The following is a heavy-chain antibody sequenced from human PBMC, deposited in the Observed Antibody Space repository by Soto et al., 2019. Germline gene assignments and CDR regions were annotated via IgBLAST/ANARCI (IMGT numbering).Heavy chain of an antibody. CDR3: ARLGVNRAYDL. CDR1: GGTFSSYT. CDR2: IIPSLGRP. J-gene: IGHJ4*02. Sequence: QVQLVQSGAEVKKSGSSVKVSCKASGGTFSSYTINWVRQAPGQGLEWMGRIIPSLGRPNYAQKFQGRVTVTADKSTSTAYMELSSLRSEDTAVFYCARLGVNRAYDLWGQGTLVTVSS. V-gene: IGHV1-69*02. D-gene: IGHD5-12*01.